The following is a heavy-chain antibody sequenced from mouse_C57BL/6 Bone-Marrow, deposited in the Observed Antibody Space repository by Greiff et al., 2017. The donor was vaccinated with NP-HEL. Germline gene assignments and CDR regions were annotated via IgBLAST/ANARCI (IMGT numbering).Heavy chain of an antibody. CDR1: GYTFTDYN. Sequence: EVQLVESGPELVKPGASVKIPCKASGYTFTDYNMDWVKQSHGKSLEWIGDINPNNGGTIYNQKFKGKATLTVDKSSSTAYMELRSLTSEDTAVYYCARHGYYRFAYWGQGTLVTVSA. V-gene: IGHV1-18*01. CDR3: ARHGYYRFAY. D-gene: IGHD2-3*01. J-gene: IGHJ3*01. CDR2: INPNNGGT.